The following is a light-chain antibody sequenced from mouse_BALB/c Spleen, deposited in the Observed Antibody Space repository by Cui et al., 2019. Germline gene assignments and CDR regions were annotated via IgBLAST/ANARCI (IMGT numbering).Light chain of an antibody. V-gene: IGKV4-79*01. CDR1: SSVSSSY. Sequence: QIVLTQSPATMSASPGDKVTWTCSGSSSVSSSYLYWYQQKPGSSPKLWIYSTSNLASGVPARFSGSGSGTSYSLTISSMEAEDAASYFCHQWSSYPPTFGGGTKLEIK. CDR3: HQWSSYPPT. CDR2: STS. J-gene: IGKJ2*01.